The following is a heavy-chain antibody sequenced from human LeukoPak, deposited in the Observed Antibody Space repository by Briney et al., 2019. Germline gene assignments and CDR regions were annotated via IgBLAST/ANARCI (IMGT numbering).Heavy chain of an antibody. D-gene: IGHD3-22*01. CDR1: GGSFSGYY. Sequence: PSETLSLTCAVYGGSFSGYYWSWIRQPPGKGLEWIGEINHSGSTNYNPSLKSRVTISVDTSKNQFSLKLSSVTAADTAVYYCARGWIRRLLPPHFDYWGQGTLVTVSS. CDR2: INHSGST. CDR3: ARGWIRRLLPPHFDY. J-gene: IGHJ4*02. V-gene: IGHV4-34*01.